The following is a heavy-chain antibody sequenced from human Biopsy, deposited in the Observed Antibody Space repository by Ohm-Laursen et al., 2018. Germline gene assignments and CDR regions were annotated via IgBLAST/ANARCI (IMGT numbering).Heavy chain of an antibody. CDR3: ARGRRTSGWPYFAN. CDR1: GDSLSSGPDN. D-gene: IGHD6-19*01. CDR2: VYSGGNT. J-gene: IGHJ4*02. V-gene: IGHV4-61*01. Sequence: GTLSLTCTVSGDSLSSGPDNWSWVRQPPGQGLEYIGFVYSGGNTNYNPSLQNRVTMSVDTSKNQFSLKLSSVIAADTAVYYCARGRRTSGWPYFANWGQGTLVIVSS.